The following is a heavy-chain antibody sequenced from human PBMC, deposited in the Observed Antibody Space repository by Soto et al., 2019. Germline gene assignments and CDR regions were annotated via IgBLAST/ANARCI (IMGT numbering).Heavy chain of an antibody. CDR3: ARTSLQSAFDI. CDR1: GYTATGYD. V-gene: IGHV1-8*01. D-gene: IGHD4-4*01. J-gene: IGHJ3*02. CDR2: MNPNTGYT. Sequence: ASVKVSCKASGYTATGYDIHWVRQATGQGLEWMGWMNPNTGYTANAQKFQGRVTMTRNISISTAYMELSSLSSEDTAVYYCARTSLQSAFDIWGQGTMVTVSS.